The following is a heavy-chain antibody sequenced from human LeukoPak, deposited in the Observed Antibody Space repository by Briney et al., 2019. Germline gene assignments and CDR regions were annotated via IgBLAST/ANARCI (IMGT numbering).Heavy chain of an antibody. CDR1: GFSFTNAW. D-gene: IGHD3-22*01. V-gene: IGHV3-15*01. CDR3: AKYDTSVNFDY. CDR2: IKSSADGGTT. Sequence: GGSLRLSCVASGFSFTNAWMSWVRQAPGKGLEWVGHIKSSADGGTTDYAAPAKGRFIISRDDSKDTLYLQVNSLRTDDTAVYYCAKYDTSVNFDYWGQGTLVIVSS. J-gene: IGHJ4*02.